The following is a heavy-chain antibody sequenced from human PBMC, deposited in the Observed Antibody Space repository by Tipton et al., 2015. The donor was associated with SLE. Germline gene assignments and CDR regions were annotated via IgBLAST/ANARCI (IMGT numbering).Heavy chain of an antibody. J-gene: IGHJ3*02. CDR3: ARGGVLGFHPSAFDI. Sequence: TLSLTCTASGGSISSSRYYWGWIRQPPGKELEWIGSFYYSGSTYYNPSLKSRVTIPVDTSKNQCSRQLSSVTAADTAVYYCARGGVLGFHPSAFDIWGQGTMVTVSS. V-gene: IGHV4-39*07. D-gene: IGHD3-16*01. CDR1: GGSISSSRYY. CDR2: FYYSGST.